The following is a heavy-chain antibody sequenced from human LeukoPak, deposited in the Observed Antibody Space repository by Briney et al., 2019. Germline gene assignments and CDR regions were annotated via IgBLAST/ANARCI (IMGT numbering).Heavy chain of an antibody. CDR2: ISGSSSYT. Sequence: PGGSLRLSCAASGVTFSNYYMSWIRQAPGKGLEWVSSISGSSSYTNYADSVKGRFTISRDNAKNSLYLQMNSLRDEDTAMYYCASDMGEYSPFFFDYWGQGALVTVSS. CDR1: GVTFSNYY. CDR3: ASDMGEYSPFFFDY. J-gene: IGHJ4*02. D-gene: IGHD5-18*01. V-gene: IGHV3-11*06.